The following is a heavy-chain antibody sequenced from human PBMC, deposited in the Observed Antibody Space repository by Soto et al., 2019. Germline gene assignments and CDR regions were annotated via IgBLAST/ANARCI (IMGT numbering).Heavy chain of an antibody. D-gene: IGHD6-13*01. CDR3: ARSIRGQQLTH. J-gene: IGHJ4*02. V-gene: IGHV4-34*01. CDR2: INHSGST. CDR1: GGSFRGYY. Sequence: PSETLSLTCAVWGGSFRGYYWSWIRQPPGKGLEWIGEINHSGSTNYNPSLKSRVTISVDTSKNQFSLKLTSVTAADTAVYYCARSIRGQQLTHLGQVTLVTV.